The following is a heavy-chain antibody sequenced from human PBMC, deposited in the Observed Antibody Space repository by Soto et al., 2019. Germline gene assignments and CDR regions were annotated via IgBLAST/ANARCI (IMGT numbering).Heavy chain of an antibody. CDR1: GGPFSGYF. J-gene: IGHJ4*02. V-gene: IGHV4-34*01. CDR3: ATASYY. Sequence: SETLSLTCAVYGGPFSGYFWSWVRQPPGKGLEWIGEINHSGTTNYNPSLKSRVTISVDTSKNQFSLNLTSVTAADTAVYYCATASYYWGQGTLVTVSS. CDR2: INHSGTT.